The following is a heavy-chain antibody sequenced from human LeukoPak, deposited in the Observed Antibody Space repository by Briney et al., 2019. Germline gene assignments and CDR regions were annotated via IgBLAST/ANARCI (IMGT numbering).Heavy chain of an antibody. D-gene: IGHD3-10*01. CDR1: GFTFSSYA. Sequence: GGSLRLSCAASGFTFSSYAMSWVRQAPGKGLDWVSRINSDGSSTSYADSAKGRFTISRDNAKNMLYLQMNSLRADDTAVYYCARSLRVRGVPDYMDVWGKGTTVIISS. V-gene: IGHV3-74*01. CDR2: INSDGSST. J-gene: IGHJ6*03. CDR3: ARSLRVRGVPDYMDV.